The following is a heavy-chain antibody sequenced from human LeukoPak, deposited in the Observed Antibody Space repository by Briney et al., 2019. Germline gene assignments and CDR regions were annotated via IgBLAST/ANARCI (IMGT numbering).Heavy chain of an antibody. CDR2: IYTSGGST. V-gene: IGHV4-61*02. Sequence: SQTLSLTCTVSGGSVSLGSYYWSWIRQPAGKGLEWIGRIYTSGGSTNYNPSLKSRVTISVDTSTNQFSLKLISVTAADTAVYYCARDSFYNSGGYFYFDYWGQGALVTVSS. CDR3: ARDSFYNSGGYFYFDY. D-gene: IGHD3-22*01. J-gene: IGHJ4*02. CDR1: GGSVSLGSYY.